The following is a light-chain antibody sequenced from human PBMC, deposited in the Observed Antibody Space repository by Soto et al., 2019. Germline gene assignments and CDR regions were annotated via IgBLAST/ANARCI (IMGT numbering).Light chain of an antibody. CDR2: DVS. J-gene: IGKJ1*01. CDR1: QSVSSNY. Sequence: THSPFTLSLSPGERASLSFMASQSVSSNYLAWYQQKSGQAPSLLIYDVSRRATGIPERFSGSGSGTDFTLIISRLEPEDFAVYYCQKYGSSPRKFGQGTKVDIK. V-gene: IGKV3-20*01. CDR3: QKYGSSPRK.